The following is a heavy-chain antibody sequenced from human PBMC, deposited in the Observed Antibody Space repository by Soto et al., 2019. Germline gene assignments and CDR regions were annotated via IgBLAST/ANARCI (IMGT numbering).Heavy chain of an antibody. D-gene: IGHD6-19*01. J-gene: IGHJ4*02. CDR2: ISAYNGNT. CDR3: AIGGSSGWPFDY. CDR1: GYTFTSYG. V-gene: IGHV1-18*01. Sequence: ASVKVSCKASGYTFTSYGISWVRQAPGQGLEWMGWISAYNGNTKYSQKFQGRVTITRDTSASTAYMELSSLRSEDTAVYHCAIGGSSGWPFDYWGQGSLLTVSS.